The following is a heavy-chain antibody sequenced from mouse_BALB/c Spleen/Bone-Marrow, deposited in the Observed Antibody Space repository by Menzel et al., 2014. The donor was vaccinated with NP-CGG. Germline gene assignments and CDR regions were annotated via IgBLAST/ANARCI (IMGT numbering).Heavy chain of an antibody. D-gene: IGHD2-2*01. Sequence: VQLKESGAELVKPGASVKISCKASGYTFTDYNMDWVKQCHGKSLEWIGDINPNYDSTSYNQKFKGKATLAVDKSSSTAYMDLRSLTSEDTAVYYCARRDGYDSYFDYWGQGTTLTVSS. CDR3: ARRDGYDSYFDY. CDR1: GYTFTDYN. V-gene: IGHV1-18*01. J-gene: IGHJ2*01. CDR2: INPNYDST.